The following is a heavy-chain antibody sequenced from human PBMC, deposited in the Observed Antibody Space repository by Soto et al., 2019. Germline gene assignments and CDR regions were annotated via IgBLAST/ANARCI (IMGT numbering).Heavy chain of an antibody. V-gene: IGHV3-49*04. CDR2: IRSKAYGGTT. D-gene: IGHD4-4*01. CDR1: GFTFGDYV. CDR3: TRVPQYPPGTMDV. Sequence: GGSLRLSCTASGFTFGDYVMSWVRQAPGKGLEWVGFIRSKAYGGTTEYAASAKGRFTISRDDSKSIAYLQMSSLKTEDTAVYYCTRVPQYPPGTMDVWGQGTTVTVSS. J-gene: IGHJ6*02.